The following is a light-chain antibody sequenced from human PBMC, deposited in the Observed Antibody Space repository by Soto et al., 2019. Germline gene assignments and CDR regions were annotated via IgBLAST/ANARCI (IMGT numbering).Light chain of an antibody. J-gene: IGLJ2*01. CDR1: SSDVGSYNL. V-gene: IGLV2-23*01. CDR3: CSYAGSSPV. CDR2: EGS. Sequence: QSALTQPASVSGSPGQTITISCTGTSSDVGSYNLVSWYQQHPGKAPKLMIYEGSKRPPGVSNRFSGSKSGNTASLTVSGLQAEDEADYYCCSYAGSSPVFGGGTKLTVL.